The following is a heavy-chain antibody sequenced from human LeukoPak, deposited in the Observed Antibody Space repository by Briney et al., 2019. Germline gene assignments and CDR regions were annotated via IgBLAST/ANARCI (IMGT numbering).Heavy chain of an antibody. Sequence: VQPGGSLRLSCAASGFTFSSYAMHWVRQAPGKGLEYVSAISINGGSTYYANSVKGRFTISRDNSKNTLYLQMGSLRAEDMAVYYCARGTTVTTRWFDPWGQGTLVTVSS. CDR3: ARGTTVTTRWFDP. CDR1: GFTFSSYA. D-gene: IGHD4-17*01. J-gene: IGHJ5*02. V-gene: IGHV3-64*01. CDR2: ISINGGST.